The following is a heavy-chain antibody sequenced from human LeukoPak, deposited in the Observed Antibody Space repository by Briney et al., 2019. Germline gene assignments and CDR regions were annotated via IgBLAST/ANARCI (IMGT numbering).Heavy chain of an antibody. CDR3: AGKDTAMVIFDY. V-gene: IGHV4-59*01. CDR2: IYYSGST. Sequence: PSETLSLTCTVSGGSISSYYWSWIRQPPGKGLEWIGYIYYSGSTNYNPPLKSRVSISVDTSKNQFSLKLSSVTAADTAVYYCAGKDTAMVIFDYWGQGTLVTVSS. J-gene: IGHJ4*02. D-gene: IGHD5-18*01. CDR1: GGSISSYY.